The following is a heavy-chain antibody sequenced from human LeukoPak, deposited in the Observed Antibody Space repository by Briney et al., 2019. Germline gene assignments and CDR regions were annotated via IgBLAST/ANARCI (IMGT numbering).Heavy chain of an antibody. J-gene: IGHJ4*02. CDR2: IASDGNNR. Sequence: HPGGSLRLSCAASGFTFSSYWMNWVRHVPGKGLVWFSRIASDGNNRDYADSVKGRFTISRDNAKNTLYLQMNSLRVEDTAVYYCARGRPHGNDYWGQGTLVTVSS. CDR1: GFTFSSYW. V-gene: IGHV3-74*01. D-gene: IGHD4-23*01. CDR3: ARGRPHGNDY.